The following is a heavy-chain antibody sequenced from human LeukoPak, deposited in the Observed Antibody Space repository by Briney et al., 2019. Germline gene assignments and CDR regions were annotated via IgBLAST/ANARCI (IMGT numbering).Heavy chain of an antibody. CDR1: GGSISSGGYY. V-gene: IGHV4-31*03. CDR3: ARSYAVVAGLTNWFDP. J-gene: IGHJ5*02. Sequence: SETLSLTCTVSGGSISSGGYYWSWIRQHPGKGLEWIGYIYYSGTTYYNPSLESRVTISVDTSKNQFSLKLSSLTAADTAMYYCARSYAVVAGLTNWFDPWGQGTLVTVSA. CDR2: IYYSGTT. D-gene: IGHD2-15*01.